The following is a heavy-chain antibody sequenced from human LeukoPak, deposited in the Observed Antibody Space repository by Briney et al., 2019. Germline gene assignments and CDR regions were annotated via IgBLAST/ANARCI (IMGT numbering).Heavy chain of an antibody. CDR3: ASAYCGGDCTPYWYFDL. CDR1: GGSISTYY. V-gene: IGHV4-59*08. CDR2: IYCTGGT. Sequence: SETLSLTCIVSGGSISTYYWSWIRQPPGRGLEWIGYIYCTGGTNYNPSLKSRVTISVDKSKNQFSLKLSSVTAADTAVYYCASAYCGGDCTPYWYFDLWGRGTLVTVSS. D-gene: IGHD2-21*02. J-gene: IGHJ2*01.